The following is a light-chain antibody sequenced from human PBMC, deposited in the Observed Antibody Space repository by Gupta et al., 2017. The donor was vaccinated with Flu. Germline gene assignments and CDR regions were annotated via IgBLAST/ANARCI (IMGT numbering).Light chain of an antibody. V-gene: IGLV2-23*02. J-gene: IGLJ3*02. CDR2: EVT. CDR3: CSYAGGSTVV. CDR1: TSDVGRYDL. Sequence: SNTISCTGTTSDVGRYDLVSWYQHHPGRAPKVLIYEVTQRPSGVSNRFSGSRSGDTASLTISGLQAEDEADYYCCSYAGGSTVVFGGGTKLTVI.